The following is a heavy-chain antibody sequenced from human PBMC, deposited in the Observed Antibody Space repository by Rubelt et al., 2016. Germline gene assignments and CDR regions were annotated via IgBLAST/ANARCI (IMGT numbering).Heavy chain of an antibody. CDR3: AATTWGGYYFDY. D-gene: IGHD1-14*01. CDR2: IYYTGNT. V-gene: IGHV4-61*01. CDR1: GGSVSSGSYY. Sequence: QVQLQESGPGLVKPSETLSLTCTVSGGSVSSGSYYWSWIRQHPGKGLEWIGYIYYTGNTNYNPPLKSRVTISVDTSKNQFSLKLSSVTAADTAVYYCAATTWGGYYFDYWGQGTLVTVSS. J-gene: IGHJ4*02.